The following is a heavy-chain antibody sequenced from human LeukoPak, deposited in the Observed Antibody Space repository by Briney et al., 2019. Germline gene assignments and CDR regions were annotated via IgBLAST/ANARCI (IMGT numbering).Heavy chain of an antibody. D-gene: IGHD6-13*01. Sequence: PSETLSLTCSISGDSISSPSHYWGWIRQPPGKGLEWIATISYSGSTFYNPSLKSRFPTSKDTSKNQFSLNLNSGTAADTDVYFCATGQNFPRGSRYFDPWGQGALVTVSS. CDR1: GDSISSPSHY. CDR3: ATGQNFPRGSRYFDP. CDR2: ISYSGST. V-gene: IGHV4-39*07. J-gene: IGHJ5*02.